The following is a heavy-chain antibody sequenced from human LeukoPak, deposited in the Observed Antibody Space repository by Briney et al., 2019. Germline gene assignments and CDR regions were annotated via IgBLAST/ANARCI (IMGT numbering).Heavy chain of an antibody. CDR3: ARGLGTGGGFDY. D-gene: IGHD1-14*01. CDR2: INHSGGT. CDR1: GGSFSGYY. Sequence: SETLSLTCAVYGGSFSGYYWSWIRQPPGKGLEWIGEINHSGGTNYNPSLKSRVTISVDTSKNQFSLKLSSVTAADTAVYYCARGLGTGGGFDYWGQGTLVTVSS. J-gene: IGHJ4*02. V-gene: IGHV4-34*01.